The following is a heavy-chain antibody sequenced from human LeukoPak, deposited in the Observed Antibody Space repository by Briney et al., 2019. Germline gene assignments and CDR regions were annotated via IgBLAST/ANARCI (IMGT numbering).Heavy chain of an antibody. CDR3: GRLGFCASSSCYYGMYV. CDR1: GYTFTCLW. J-gene: IGHJ6*02. D-gene: IGHD2-2*01. Sequence: GESLKISCNGPGYTFTCLWIALGRQMPGKGLEWMGIIYPGDSDTRYSPSFQGQVTISADKSISTAYLQWSSLKASDAAMYYCGRLGFCASSSCYYGMYVWGQGTTVTVSS. V-gene: IGHV5-51*01. CDR2: IYPGDSDT.